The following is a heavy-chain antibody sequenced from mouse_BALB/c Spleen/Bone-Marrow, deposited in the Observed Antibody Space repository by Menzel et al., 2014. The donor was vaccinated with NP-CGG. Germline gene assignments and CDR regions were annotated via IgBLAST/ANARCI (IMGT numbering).Heavy chain of an antibody. CDR3: ARELGRGYYFDY. D-gene: IGHD4-1*01. J-gene: IGHJ2*01. V-gene: IGHV1S130*01. CDR1: GYTFTSSW. CDR2: IHPNSGNT. Sequence: QVQLQQSGSVLVRPGASVKLSCKASGYTFTSSWMHWAKQRPGQGLEWIGEIHPNSGNTNYNEKFKGKAILTVDTSSSXAYVDLSSLTSEDSAVYYCARELGRGYYFDYWGQGTTLTVSS.